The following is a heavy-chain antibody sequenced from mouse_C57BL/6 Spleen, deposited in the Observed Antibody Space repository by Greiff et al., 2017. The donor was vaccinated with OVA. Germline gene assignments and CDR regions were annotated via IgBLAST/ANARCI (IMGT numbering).Heavy chain of an antibody. Sequence: EVQVVESGGGLVKPGGSLKLSCAASGFTFSDYGMHWVRQAPEKGLEWVAYISSGSSTIYYADTVKGRFTISRDNAKNTLFLQMTSLRSEDTAMYYCARERLLGYWGQGTTLTVSS. CDR2: ISSGSSTI. CDR3: ARERLLGY. D-gene: IGHD1-1*01. CDR1: GFTFSDYG. V-gene: IGHV5-17*01. J-gene: IGHJ2*01.